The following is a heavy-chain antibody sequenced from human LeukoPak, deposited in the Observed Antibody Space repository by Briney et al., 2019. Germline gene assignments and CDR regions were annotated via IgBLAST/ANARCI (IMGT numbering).Heavy chain of an antibody. J-gene: IGHJ4*02. CDR1: GFTFSSYS. V-gene: IGHV3-21*01. D-gene: IGHD6-13*01. Sequence: GGSLRLSCAASGFTFSSYSMNWVRQAPGEGLEWVSSISGSSSYIYYADSVKGRFTISRDNAKNSLYLQMNSLRAEDTALYYCASSWGSSWYLDYWGQGTLVTVSS. CDR3: ASSWGSSWYLDY. CDR2: ISGSSSYI.